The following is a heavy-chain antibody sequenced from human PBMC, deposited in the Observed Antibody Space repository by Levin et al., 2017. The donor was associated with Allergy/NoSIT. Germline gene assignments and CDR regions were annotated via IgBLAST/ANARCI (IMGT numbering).Heavy chain of an antibody. Sequence: SVKVSCKASGGTFSSYAISWVRQAPGQGLEWMGGIIPIFGTANYAQKFQGRVTITADESTSTAYMELSSLRSEDTAVYYCARTPQWLRLEYYFDYWGQGTLVTVSS. V-gene: IGHV1-69*13. CDR1: GGTFSSYA. J-gene: IGHJ4*02. CDR3: ARTPQWLRLEYYFDY. D-gene: IGHD5-12*01. CDR2: IIPIFGTA.